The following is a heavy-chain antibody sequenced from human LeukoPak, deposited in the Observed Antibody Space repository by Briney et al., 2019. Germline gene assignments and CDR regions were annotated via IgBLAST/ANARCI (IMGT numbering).Heavy chain of an antibody. CDR3: ANLLGYCSGGSCYSSVY. CDR2: ISGSGGST. CDR1: GFTFSSYA. Sequence: TGGSLRLSCAASGFTFSSYAMSWVRQAPGEGLGWVSGISGSGGSTYYAGSVKGRFTISRANSKNTLYLQMNSLRAEDTAVYYSANLLGYCSGGSCYSSVYWGQGTLVTVSS. V-gene: IGHV3-23*01. J-gene: IGHJ4*02. D-gene: IGHD2-15*01.